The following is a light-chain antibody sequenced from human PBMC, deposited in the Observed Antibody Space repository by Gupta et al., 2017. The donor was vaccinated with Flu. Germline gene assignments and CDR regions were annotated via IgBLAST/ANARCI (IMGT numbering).Light chain of an antibody. CDR2: AAS. CDR3: QQSYSNPPT. J-gene: IGKJ1*01. V-gene: IGKV1-39*01. Sequence: DIQMTQSPSSLSASVGDRVTITCRASQSISSYLNWYQQKPGKAPKLLIYAASSLQSGVPSRFSGSGSGADFTLISSRLKAEDVATYYCQQSYSNPPTFGQGTKVEIK. CDR1: QSISSY.